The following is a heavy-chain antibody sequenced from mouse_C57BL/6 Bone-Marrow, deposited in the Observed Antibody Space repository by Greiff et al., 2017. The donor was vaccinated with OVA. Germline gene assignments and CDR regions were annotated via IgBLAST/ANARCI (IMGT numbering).Heavy chain of an antibody. D-gene: IGHD1-1*01. CDR1: GFTFSSYG. CDR3: ARRGEFYYYGSSSFAY. CDR2: ISSGGSYT. Sequence: EVQRVESGGDLVKPGGSLKLSCAASGFTFSSYGMSWVRQTPDKRLEWVATISSGGSYTYYPDSVKGRFTISRDNAKNTLYLQMSSLKSEDTAMYYCARRGEFYYYGSSSFAYWGQGTLVTVSA. V-gene: IGHV5-6*01. J-gene: IGHJ3*01.